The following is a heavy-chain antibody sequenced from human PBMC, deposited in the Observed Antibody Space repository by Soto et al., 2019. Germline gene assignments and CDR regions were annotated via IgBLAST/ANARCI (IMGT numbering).Heavy chain of an antibody. D-gene: IGHD2-15*01. CDR1: GGTGSSYP. J-gene: IGHJ5*02. CDR3: ERVGRSIVVVVAAKYENNWFDP. Sequence: SVKVICKASGGTGSSYPISWLRQAPGQVLEWMGGIIPILGTVNYAQKFQGRVTITADESTRTAYMELSSLRSEDTAVYYCERVGRSIVVVVAAKYENNWFDPWGQGTLVTVSS. V-gene: IGHV1-69*13. CDR2: IIPILGTV.